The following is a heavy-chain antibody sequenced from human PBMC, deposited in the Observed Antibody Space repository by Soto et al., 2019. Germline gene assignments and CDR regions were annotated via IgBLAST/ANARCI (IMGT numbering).Heavy chain of an antibody. CDR1: GFTFSSYA. CDR3: AKDPRAYSSGWYSAYHFDY. V-gene: IGHV3-23*01. Sequence: GGSLRLSCAASGFTFSSYAMSWVRQAPGKGLEWVSAISGSGGSTYYADSVQGRFTISRDNSKNTLYLQMISLRADDTALYYCAKDPRAYSSGWYSAYHFDYWGQGTLVTV. J-gene: IGHJ4*02. D-gene: IGHD6-19*01. CDR2: ISGSGGST.